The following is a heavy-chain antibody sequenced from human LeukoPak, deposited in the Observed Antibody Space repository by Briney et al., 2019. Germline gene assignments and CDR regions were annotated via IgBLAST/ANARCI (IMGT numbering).Heavy chain of an antibody. CDR1: GGTFSSYT. J-gene: IGHJ6*02. Sequence: SVKVSCKASGGTFSSYTINWVRQAPGQRLEWMGGIIPVFGTANYVQKFQGRVTITADESTSTAYMELRSLKSDDTAVYYCARDRFCSSTSCSYYYYGMDVWGQGTTVTVSS. V-gene: IGHV1-69*13. CDR2: IIPVFGTA. CDR3: ARDRFCSSTSCSYYYYGMDV. D-gene: IGHD2-2*01.